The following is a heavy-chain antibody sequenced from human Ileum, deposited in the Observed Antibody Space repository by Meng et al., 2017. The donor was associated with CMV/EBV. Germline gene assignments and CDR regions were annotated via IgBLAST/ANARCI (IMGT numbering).Heavy chain of an antibody. J-gene: IGHJ6*02. V-gene: IGHV3-72*01. Sequence: GESLKISCAVSGFSFSDYYMDWVRQTPGRGLEWVGRSRNKANSYSTKYAASVNGRFTVSRNDSENTLYLQMNSLKTEDTAVYYCVRSYCSSSSCYYYYGMDVWGQGTMVTVSS. D-gene: IGHD2-2*01. CDR1: GFSFSDYY. CDR2: SRNKANSYST. CDR3: VRSYCSSSSCYYYYGMDV.